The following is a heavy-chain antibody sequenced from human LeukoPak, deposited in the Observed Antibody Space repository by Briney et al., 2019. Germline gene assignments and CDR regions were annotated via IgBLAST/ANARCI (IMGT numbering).Heavy chain of an antibody. CDR3: ARDFIRGAPDYLDQ. CDR2: IGYDGVNK. Sequence: GESLRLSCAASGFTFSSYPMHWVRQAPGKGLEWVSVIGYDGVNKFYTDSVKGRFTISRDDSKNTLYLQMDSLRPDDTAVYYCARDFIRGAPDYLDQWGRGTLVTVSS. J-gene: IGHJ4*02. CDR1: GFTFSSYP. V-gene: IGHV3-30*14. D-gene: IGHD3-10*01.